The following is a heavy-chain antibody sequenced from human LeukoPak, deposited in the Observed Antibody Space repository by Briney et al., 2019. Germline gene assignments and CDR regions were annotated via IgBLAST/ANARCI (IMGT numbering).Heavy chain of an antibody. J-gene: IGHJ4*02. CDR1: GFTFGDYA. CDR2: IYSGGST. Sequence: GGSLRLSCTASGFTFGDYAMSWVRQAPGKGLEWVSVIYSGGSTYYADSVKGRFTISRHNSKNTLYLQMNSLRAEDTAVYYCARGTYYYDSSGYYVSSYFDYWGQGTLVTVSS. D-gene: IGHD3-22*01. CDR3: ARGTYYYDSSGYYVSSYFDY. V-gene: IGHV3-53*04.